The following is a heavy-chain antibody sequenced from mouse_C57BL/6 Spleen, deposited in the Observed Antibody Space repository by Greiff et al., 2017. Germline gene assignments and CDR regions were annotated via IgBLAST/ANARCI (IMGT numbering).Heavy chain of an antibody. CDR2: ISNGGGST. Sequence: EVQLVESGGGLVQPGGSLKLSCAASGFTFSDYYMYWVRQTPEKRLEWVAYISNGGGSTYYPDTVKGRFTISRDNAKNTLYLQMSRLKSEDTAMYYCARDYGSTSVAYWGQGTLVTVSA. J-gene: IGHJ3*01. CDR3: ARDYGSTSVAY. D-gene: IGHD1-1*01. CDR1: GFTFSDYY. V-gene: IGHV5-12*01.